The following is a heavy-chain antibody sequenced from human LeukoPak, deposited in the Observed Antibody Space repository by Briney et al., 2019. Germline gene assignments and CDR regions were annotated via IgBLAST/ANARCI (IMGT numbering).Heavy chain of an antibody. V-gene: IGHV3-21*06. J-gene: IGHJ6*03. CDR2: ISSSSSHI. CDR1: GFAFSRYS. CDR3: ARDAQWLVPEGYYYYMDV. D-gene: IGHD6-19*01. Sequence: PGGFLRLSCAASGFAFSRYSMNWFRQAPGKGLERVSSISSSSSHIFYADSVKGRFTISRDNAKNSLYLQMNSLRAGDTAVYYCARDAQWLVPEGYYYYMDVWGKGITVTVAS.